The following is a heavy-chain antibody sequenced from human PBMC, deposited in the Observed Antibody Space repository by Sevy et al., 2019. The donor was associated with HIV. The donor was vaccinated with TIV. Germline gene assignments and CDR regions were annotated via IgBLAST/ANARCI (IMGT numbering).Heavy chain of an antibody. Sequence: GGSLRLSCAASGFTFSSYGTHWVRQAPGKGLEWVAIIWYDGSNKYYVDSVKGRFTISRDNSKNMLYLQMNSLRAEDTAVYYCARERLAVAGIGYYFDYWGQGTLVTVSS. CDR1: GFTFSSYG. J-gene: IGHJ4*02. CDR2: IWYDGSNK. CDR3: ARERLAVAGIGYYFDY. D-gene: IGHD6-19*01. V-gene: IGHV3-33*01.